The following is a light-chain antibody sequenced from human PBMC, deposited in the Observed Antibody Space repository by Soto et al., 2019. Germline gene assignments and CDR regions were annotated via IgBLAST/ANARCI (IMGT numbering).Light chain of an antibody. CDR3: QQYSDWPLT. CDR1: QTLYNN. V-gene: IGKV3-15*01. CDR2: GAS. J-gene: IGKJ4*01. Sequence: EIVMTQSPATLSVSPGERATLSCRASQTLYNNLAWYQQKLGQAPRLLIYGASARATDIPARFSGSGSGTEFTLTISGLQSEDFAIYYCQQYSDWPLTFGGGPRWRSN.